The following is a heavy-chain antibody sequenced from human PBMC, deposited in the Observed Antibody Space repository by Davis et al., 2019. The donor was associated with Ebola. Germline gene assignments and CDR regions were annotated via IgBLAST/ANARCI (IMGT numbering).Heavy chain of an antibody. V-gene: IGHV3-30*18. D-gene: IGHD3-22*01. CDR2: ISYDGSNK. Sequence: GESLKISCAASGFTFSSYGMHWVRQAPGKGLEWVAVISYDGSNKYYGDPVKGRFTISRDNSKNTLYLQMNSLRAEDTAVYYCAKDYYDSSGRYFDCWGQGTLVTVSS. CDR3: AKDYYDSSGRYFDC. J-gene: IGHJ4*02. CDR1: GFTFSSYG.